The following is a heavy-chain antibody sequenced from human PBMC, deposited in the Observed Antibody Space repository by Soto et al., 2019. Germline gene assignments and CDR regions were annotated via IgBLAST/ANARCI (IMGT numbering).Heavy chain of an antibody. D-gene: IGHD1-26*01. Sequence: PGGSLRLSCAASGFTFSGSAMHWVRQASGKGLEWVGRIRSKANSYATAYAASVKGRFTISRDDSKNTAYLQVNSLKTEDTAVYYCTRSGSYLGSYYYGMDVWGQGTTVTVSS. CDR3: TRSGSYLGSYYYGMDV. CDR2: IRSKANSYAT. J-gene: IGHJ6*02. CDR1: GFTFSGSA. V-gene: IGHV3-73*01.